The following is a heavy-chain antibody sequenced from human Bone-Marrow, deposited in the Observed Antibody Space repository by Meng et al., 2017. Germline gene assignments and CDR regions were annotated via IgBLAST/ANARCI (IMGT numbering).Heavy chain of an antibody. Sequence: SETLSLTCTVSGGSISSGGYYWSWIRQHPGKGLEWIGYIYYSGSTYYNPSLKSRVTISVDTSKNQFSLKLSSVTAADTAVYYCARDYGGSYYFGVPSNYYYYGMDVWGQGTTVTVSS. CDR1: GGSISSGGYY. CDR2: IYYSGST. CDR3: ARDYGGSYYFGVPSNYYYYGMDV. V-gene: IGHV4-31*03. J-gene: IGHJ6*02. D-gene: IGHD1-26*01.